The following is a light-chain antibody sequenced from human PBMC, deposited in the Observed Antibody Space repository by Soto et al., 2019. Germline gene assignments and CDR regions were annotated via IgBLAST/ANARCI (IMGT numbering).Light chain of an antibody. CDR3: QQYNNWPPIT. CDR1: QSVSTN. CDR2: GAS. V-gene: IGKV3-15*01. J-gene: IGKJ5*01. Sequence: EIVMTQSPATPSVSPGERATLSCRASQSVSTNLAWYQQKPGQAPRLLIYGASVRATGIPARFSGSGSGTEFTLSISSLQSEDFVVYYCQQYNNWPPITFGQGTRLEIK.